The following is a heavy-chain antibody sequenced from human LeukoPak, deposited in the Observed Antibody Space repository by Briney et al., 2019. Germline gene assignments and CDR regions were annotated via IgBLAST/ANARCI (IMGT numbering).Heavy chain of an antibody. D-gene: IGHD5-12*01. CDR3: ARGGYSGYEDYYYYGMDV. J-gene: IGHJ6*02. V-gene: IGHV1-2*02. CDR2: SNPNSGGT. Sequence: GASVKVSCKASGYTFTGYYMHWVRQAPGQGLEWMGWSNPNSGGTNYAQKFQGRVTMTRDTSISTAYMELSRLRSDDTAVYYCARGGYSGYEDYYYYGMDVWGQGTTVTVSS. CDR1: GYTFTGYY.